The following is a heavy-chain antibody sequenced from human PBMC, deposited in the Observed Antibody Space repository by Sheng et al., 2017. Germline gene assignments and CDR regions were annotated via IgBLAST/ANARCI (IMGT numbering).Heavy chain of an antibody. V-gene: IGHV3-48*01. Sequence: EVQLVESGGGLVQPGGSLRLSCAASGFTFSSYSMNWVRQAPGKGLEWVSYISSSSSTIYYADSVKGRFTISRDNAKNSLYLQMNSLRAEDTAVYYCARDLVVPAAIVRTFDPWGQGTLVTVSS. D-gene: IGHD2-2*01. J-gene: IGHJ5*02. CDR2: ISSSSSTI. CDR3: ARDLVVPAAIVRTFDP. CDR1: GFTFSSYS.